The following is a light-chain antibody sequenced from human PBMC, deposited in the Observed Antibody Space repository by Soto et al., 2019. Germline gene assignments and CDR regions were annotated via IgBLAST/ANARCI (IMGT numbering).Light chain of an antibody. CDR1: QSVSSNY. V-gene: IGKV3-20*01. CDR3: QEYSSSLYT. Sequence: EIVLTQSPGTLSLSPGERVTLSCRASQSVSSNYLAWYQHKPGQAHRLIIYGASARATGIPDRFSGSGSGTDFTLTISRLEPEDFAVYYCQEYSSSLYTFGQGTKLEIK. CDR2: GAS. J-gene: IGKJ2*01.